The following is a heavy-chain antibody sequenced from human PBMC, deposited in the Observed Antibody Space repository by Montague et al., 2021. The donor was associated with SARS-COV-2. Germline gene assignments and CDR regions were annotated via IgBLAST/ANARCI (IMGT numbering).Heavy chain of an antibody. V-gene: IGHV2-70*11. CDR1: GFSLSTSGMC. CDR2: IDWDDDK. J-gene: IGHJ4*02. CDR3: ARVTAGIVAYDY. D-gene: IGHD5-12*01. Sequence: PALVKPTQTLTLTCTFSGFSLSTSGMCLAWIRQPPGKALEWLARIDWDDDKYYSTSLKTRLTISKDTSKNQVVLTMTNMDPVDTATYYCARVTAGIVAYDYWGQGTLVTVSS.